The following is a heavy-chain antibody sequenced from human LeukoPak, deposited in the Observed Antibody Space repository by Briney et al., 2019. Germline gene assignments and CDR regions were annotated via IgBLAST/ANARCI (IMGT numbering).Heavy chain of an antibody. CDR3: ARGYYGSGSYYTLDY. V-gene: IGHV3-74*01. Sequence: GGSLRLSCAASGFTFSSYWMHWVRQAPGKGLVWVSRINSDDSSTTYADSVKGRFTVSRDNAKNTLYLQMNSLRAEDTAVHYCARGYYGSGSYYTLDYWGQGTLVTVSS. CDR1: GFTFSSYW. D-gene: IGHD3-10*01. J-gene: IGHJ4*02. CDR2: INSDDSST.